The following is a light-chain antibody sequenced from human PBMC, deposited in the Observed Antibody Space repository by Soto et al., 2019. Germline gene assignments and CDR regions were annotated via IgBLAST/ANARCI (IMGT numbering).Light chain of an antibody. CDR1: QTGSNSY. V-gene: IGKV3-20*01. CDR3: QQYGSSPGT. J-gene: IGKJ1*01. CDR2: GAS. Sequence: IVLTQSPGTMSLSPGERATLSCRSSQTGSNSYLAWYQQKSGQAPRLLIYGASSRATGIPDRFSGSGSGTDFTLTISRLEPEDFAVYYCQQYGSSPGTFGQGTKVDI.